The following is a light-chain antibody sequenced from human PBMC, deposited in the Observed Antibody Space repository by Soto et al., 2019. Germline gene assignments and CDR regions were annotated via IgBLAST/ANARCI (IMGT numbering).Light chain of an antibody. CDR2: EVI. J-gene: IGLJ2*01. CDR1: SSDVGGYDY. V-gene: IGLV2-14*01. CDR3: SSYTSSNTVI. Sequence: QSALTQPASVSGSPGQSITISCTGTSSDVGGYDYVSWYQHHPGKAPKLMIYEVISRPSGISNRFSGSKSGNTASLTISGLQAEDEADYYCSSYTSSNTVIFGGGTKLTVL.